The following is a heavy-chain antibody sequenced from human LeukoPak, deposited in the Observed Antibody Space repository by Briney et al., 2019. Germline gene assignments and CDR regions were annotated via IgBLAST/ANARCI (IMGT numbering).Heavy chain of an antibody. Sequence: GASVKVSCKASGYTFSSYGISWVRQAPGEGLEWMGWITAYNGNTNYAQKFQGRVTITTDESTSTAYMELSSLRSEDTAVYYCSICIAAQLAGFDYWGQGTLVTVSS. V-gene: IGHV1-18*01. CDR2: ITAYNGNT. CDR1: GYTFSSYG. D-gene: IGHD6-6*01. J-gene: IGHJ4*02. CDR3: SICIAAQLAGFDY.